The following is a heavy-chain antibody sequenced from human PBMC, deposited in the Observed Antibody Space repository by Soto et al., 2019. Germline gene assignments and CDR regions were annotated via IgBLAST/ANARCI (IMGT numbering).Heavy chain of an antibody. D-gene: IGHD4-17*01. CDR3: ARTTVTAFYYYGMDV. J-gene: IGHJ6*02. Sequence: ASETLSLTCAVSGGSISSSNWWSWVRQPPGKGLEWIGEIYHSGSTNYNPSLKSRVTISVDKSKNQFSLKLSSVTAADTAVYYCARTTVTAFYYYGMDVWGQGTTVTVSS. CDR1: GGSISSSNW. CDR2: IYHSGST. V-gene: IGHV4-4*02.